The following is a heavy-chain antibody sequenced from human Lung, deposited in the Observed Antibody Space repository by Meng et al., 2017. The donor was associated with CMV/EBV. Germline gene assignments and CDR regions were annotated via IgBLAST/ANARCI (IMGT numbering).Heavy chain of an antibody. D-gene: IGHD6-19*01. V-gene: IGHV4-4*02. CDR3: ASFPPPGKQWLVTDY. Sequence: PPHAPCRGLYKPSSTRPLTCAFSADTIRHSNWWSMVLHHQGKGLECIGEIYHSGSTNYNPSLKSRVTISVDKSKNQFSLKLSSVTAADTAVYYCASFPPPGKQWLVTDYWGQGTLVTVSS. J-gene: IGHJ4*02. CDR2: IYHSGST. CDR1: ADTIRHSNW.